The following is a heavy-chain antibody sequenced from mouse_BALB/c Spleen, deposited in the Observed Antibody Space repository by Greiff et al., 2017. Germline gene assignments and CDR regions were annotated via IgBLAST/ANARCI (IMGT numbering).Heavy chain of an antibody. V-gene: IGHV1S81*02. CDR3: ARLGDYEAWFAY. J-gene: IGHJ3*01. CDR1: GYTFTSYY. CDR2: INPSNGGT. Sequence: VKLMESGAELVKPGASVKLSCKASGYTFTSYYMYWVKQRPGQGLEWIGEINPSNGGTNFNEKFKSKATLTVDKSSSTAYMQLSSLTSEDSAVYYCARLGDYEAWFAYWGQGTLVTVSA. D-gene: IGHD2-4*01.